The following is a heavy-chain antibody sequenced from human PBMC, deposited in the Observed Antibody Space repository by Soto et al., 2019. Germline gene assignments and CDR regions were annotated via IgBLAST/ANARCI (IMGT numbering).Heavy chain of an antibody. V-gene: IGHV4-4*07. CDR1: GGSISSYY. D-gene: IGHD3-16*02. CDR3: ARVMSTFGGVIVQYYFDY. Sequence: SETLSLTCTVSGGSISSYYWSWIRQPAGKGLEWIGRIYTSGSTNYNPSLKSRVTMSVDTSKNQFSLKLSSVTAADTAVYYCARVMSTFGGVIVQYYFDYWGQGTLVTVSS. J-gene: IGHJ4*02. CDR2: IYTSGST.